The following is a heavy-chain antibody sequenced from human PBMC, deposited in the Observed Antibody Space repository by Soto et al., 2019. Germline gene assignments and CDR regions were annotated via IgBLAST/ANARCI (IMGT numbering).Heavy chain of an antibody. J-gene: IGHJ4*02. Sequence: GASVKVSCKASGYTFTSYYINWVRQATGQGLEWMGWMNPNSGNTGYAQKFQGRVTMTRNTSISTAYMELSSLRSEDTAVYYCASTIAVAGPNFDYWGQGTLVTVSS. CDR2: MNPNSGNT. CDR1: GYTFTSYY. CDR3: ASTIAVAGPNFDY. D-gene: IGHD6-19*01. V-gene: IGHV1-8*01.